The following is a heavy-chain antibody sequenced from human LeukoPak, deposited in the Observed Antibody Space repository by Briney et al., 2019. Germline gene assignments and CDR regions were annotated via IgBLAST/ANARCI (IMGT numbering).Heavy chain of an antibody. D-gene: IGHD2/OR15-2a*01. CDR2: INHSGST. V-gene: IGHV4-34*01. CDR1: GGSFSGYY. Sequence: SETLSLTCAVYGGSFSGYYWSWIRQPPGKGLEWIGEINHSGSTNYNPSLKSRVTISVDTSKNQFSLKLSSVTAADTAVYYCAKDQNDYGDYWGQGTLVTVSS. CDR3: AKDQNDYGDY. J-gene: IGHJ4*02.